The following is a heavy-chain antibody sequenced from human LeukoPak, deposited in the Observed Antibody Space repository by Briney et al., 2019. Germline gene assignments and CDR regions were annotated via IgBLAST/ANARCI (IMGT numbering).Heavy chain of an antibody. CDR1: VLSINRCSEY. CDR3: AKSGGYGLIDY. D-gene: IGHD6-25*01. CDR2: IYSSGST. V-gene: IGHV4-39*01. J-gene: IGHJ4*01. Sequence: PSETLTLTCNVSVLSINRCSEYWGLIPQPPGKVLDWIGSIYSSGSTYYNSSLKSRVTISIDTSKNQVSLKMSSVTAADTAVYYCAKSGGYGLIDYWGQGTLVTVSS.